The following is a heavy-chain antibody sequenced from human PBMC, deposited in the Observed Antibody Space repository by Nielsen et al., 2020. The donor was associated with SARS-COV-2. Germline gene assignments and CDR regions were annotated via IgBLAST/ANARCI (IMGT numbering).Heavy chain of an antibody. D-gene: IGHD1-7*01. CDR1: GGSVSSGSYY. J-gene: IGHJ4*02. CDR3: ARAGLELWSEGGLADY. V-gene: IGHV4-61*01. CDR2: IYYSGGT. Sequence: SETLSLTCTVSGGSVSSGSYYWSWIRQPPGKGLEWIGYIYYSGGTYYNPSLKSRVTISVDTSKNQFSLKLSSVTAADTAVYYCARAGLELWSEGGLADYWGQGTLVTVSS.